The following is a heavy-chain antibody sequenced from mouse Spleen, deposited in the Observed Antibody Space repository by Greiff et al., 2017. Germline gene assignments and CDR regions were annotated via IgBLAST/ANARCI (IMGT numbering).Heavy chain of an antibody. Sequence: QVQLKQSGPELVKPGASVKISCKASGYAFSSSWMNWVKQRPGKGLEWIGRIYPGDGDTNYNGKFKGKATLTADKSSSTAYMQLSSLTSEDSAVYFCARGLGQGFDYWGQGTTLTVSS. CDR3: ARGLGQGFDY. CDR1: GYAFSSSW. V-gene: IGHV1-82*01. D-gene: IGHD3-3*01. CDR2: IYPGDGDT. J-gene: IGHJ2*01.